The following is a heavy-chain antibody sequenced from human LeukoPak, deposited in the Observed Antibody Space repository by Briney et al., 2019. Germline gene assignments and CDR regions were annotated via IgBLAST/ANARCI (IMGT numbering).Heavy chain of an antibody. V-gene: IGHV3-23*01. D-gene: IGHD6-6*01. CDR2: VSGTGGRT. J-gene: IGHJ5*02. CDR1: GLTFSSYA. CDR3: VKASSSSPQYNWFDA. Sequence: GALRLSCAASGLTFSSYAMSWVRQAPGKGLEWVSVVSGTGGRTYYADSVKGRFTISRDNSKNTLYLQMNSLRAEDTALYYCVKASSSSPQYNWFDAWGQGTLVTVSS.